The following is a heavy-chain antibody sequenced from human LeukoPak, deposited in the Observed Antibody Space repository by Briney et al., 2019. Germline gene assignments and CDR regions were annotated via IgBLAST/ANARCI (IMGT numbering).Heavy chain of an antibody. CDR2: IYYSGST. J-gene: IGHJ3*01. V-gene: IGHV4-59*01. Sequence: SETLSLTCTVSGGSISSYYWSWIRQPPGKGLEWIGYIYYSGSTNYNPSLKSRVTISVDTSKNQFSLKLSSVTAADTAVYYCARGPRIAAAEWGHGTMFTVSS. D-gene: IGHD6-13*01. CDR3: ARGPRIAAAE. CDR1: GGSISSYY.